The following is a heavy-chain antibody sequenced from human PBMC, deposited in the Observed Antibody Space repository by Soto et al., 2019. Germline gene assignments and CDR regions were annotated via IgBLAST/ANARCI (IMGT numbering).Heavy chain of an antibody. D-gene: IGHD3-22*01. CDR3: AREGASGSHIGY. CDR2: IIPIFGTA. J-gene: IGHJ4*02. Sequence: QVQLVQSGAEVKKPGSSLKISCKASAGTFRSYAISWVRQAPGHGLEWMGGIIPIFGTANYAQQFQGRVTITADESTSTAYMELSSLRSEDTAVYYCAREGASGSHIGYGGQGTLVTVSS. CDR1: AGTFRSYA. V-gene: IGHV1-69*01.